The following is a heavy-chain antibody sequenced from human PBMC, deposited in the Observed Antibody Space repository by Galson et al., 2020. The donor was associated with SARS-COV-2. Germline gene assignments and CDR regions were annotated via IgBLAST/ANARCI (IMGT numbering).Heavy chain of an antibody. CDR3: AREDYVIVPSAALFDF. V-gene: IGHV4-38-2*02. D-gene: IGHD3-22*01. CDR2: SSHDGTT. CDR1: GYSIISDYY. J-gene: IGHJ4*02. Sequence: SETLSLTCSASGYSIISDYYWSWNRQSPGKGLEWIVSSSHDGTTYFSPSLQGRVTTSIDTSKNQFSLKLTSVTAADTAIYYCAREDYVIVPSAALFDFWGPGTRVSVSS.